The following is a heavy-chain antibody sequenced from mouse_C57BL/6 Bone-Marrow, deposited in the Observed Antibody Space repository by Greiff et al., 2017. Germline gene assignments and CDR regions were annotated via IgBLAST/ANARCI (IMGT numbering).Heavy chain of an antibody. J-gene: IGHJ2*01. Sequence: VQLQQSGAELVRPGASVKLSCTASGFNIKDDYMHWVKQRPEQGLEWIGWIDPENGDTEYASKFQGKATITADTSSNTAYLQLSSLPSEDTAVYYCTTGLRDYWGQGTTLTVSS. CDR1: GFNIKDDY. CDR2: IDPENGDT. D-gene: IGHD1-1*01. CDR3: TTGLRDY. V-gene: IGHV14-4*01.